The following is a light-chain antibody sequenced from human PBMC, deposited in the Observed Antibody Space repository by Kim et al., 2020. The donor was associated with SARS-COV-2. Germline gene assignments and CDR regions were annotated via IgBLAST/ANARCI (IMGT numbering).Light chain of an antibody. V-gene: IGKV1-16*02. CDR2: GVS. CDR3: QQYNSFPFT. J-gene: IGKJ5*01. Sequence: ASVGDTVTITCRARQGIKNFLARFQQKPGKAPRSLIYGVSSLQSEVPSKFSGSGSGTDFTLTIASLQPEDCATYYCQQYNSFPFTFGQGTRLEIK. CDR1: QGIKNF.